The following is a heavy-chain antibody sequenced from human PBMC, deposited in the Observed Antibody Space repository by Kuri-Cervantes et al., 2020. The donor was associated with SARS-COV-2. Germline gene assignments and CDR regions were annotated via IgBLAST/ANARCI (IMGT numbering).Heavy chain of an antibody. CDR1: GFSLSTSGVG. J-gene: IGHJ4*02. V-gene: IGHV2-5*01. CDR2: IYWNDDK. D-gene: IGHD3-9*01. CDR3: AHRGLRYFDWLLPFDY. Sequence: SGPTLVKPTQTLTLTCTFSGFSLSTSGVGVGWIRQPPGKALEWLALIYWNDDKRYSPSLKGRLTITKDTSKNQVVLTMTNMDPVDTATYYCAHRGLRYFDWLLPFDYWGQGTLVTVSS.